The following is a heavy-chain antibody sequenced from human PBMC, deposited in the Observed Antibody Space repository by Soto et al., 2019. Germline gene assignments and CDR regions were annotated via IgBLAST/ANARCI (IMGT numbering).Heavy chain of an antibody. Sequence: GGSLRLSCAASGFTFSAYYMSWIRQAPGKGLEWVSYISSTSVYTNYADSVKGRFTISRDNAKNELYLQMDTLRAEETAVYYCARANTYCGGDCYFYAFDLWGGRTMVTVSS. J-gene: IGHJ3*01. CDR2: ISSTSVYT. V-gene: IGHV3-11*06. CDR3: ARANTYCGGDCYFYAFDL. CDR1: GFTFSAYY. D-gene: IGHD2-21*02.